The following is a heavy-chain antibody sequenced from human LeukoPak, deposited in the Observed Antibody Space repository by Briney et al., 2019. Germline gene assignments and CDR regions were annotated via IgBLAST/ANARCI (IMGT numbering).Heavy chain of an antibody. V-gene: IGHV1-8*01. D-gene: IGHD3-10*01. CDR1: GYTFTSYD. CDR3: ARGVTYYYGSGSSYYYYYYMDV. Sequence: GASVKVSCKASGYTFTSYDINWVRQATGQGLEWMGWVNPNSGNTGYAQKFQGRVTMTRNTSISTAYMELSSLRSEDTAVYYCARGVTYYYGSGSSYYYYYYMDVWGKGTTVTISS. CDR2: VNPNSGNT. J-gene: IGHJ6*03.